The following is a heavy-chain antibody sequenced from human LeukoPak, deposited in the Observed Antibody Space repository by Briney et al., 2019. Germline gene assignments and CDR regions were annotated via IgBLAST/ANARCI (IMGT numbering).Heavy chain of an antibody. CDR3: ARAGYSSGFFEP. V-gene: IGHV3-30-3*01. J-gene: IGHJ5*02. CDR1: GFTFSSYA. D-gene: IGHD6-19*01. CDR2: ISYDGSNK. Sequence: GGSLRLSCAASGFTFSSYAMHWVRQAPGKGLEWVAVISYDGSNKYYADSVKGRFTISRDNSKNTLYLQMNSLRAEDTAVYYCARAGYSSGFFEPWGQGTLVTVSS.